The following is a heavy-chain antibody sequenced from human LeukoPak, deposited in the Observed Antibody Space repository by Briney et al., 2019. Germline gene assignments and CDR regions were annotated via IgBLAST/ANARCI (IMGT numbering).Heavy chain of an antibody. D-gene: IGHD4-17*01. CDR1: GYTFTSYD. Sequence: ASVKVSCKASGYTFTSYDINWVRQAPGQGLEWMGGIIPIFGTANYAQKFQGRVTITADESTSTAYMELSSLRSEDAAVYYCASHGTVTVPHPPDYWGQGTLVTVSS. V-gene: IGHV1-69*13. J-gene: IGHJ4*02. CDR2: IIPIFGTA. CDR3: ASHGTVTVPHPPDY.